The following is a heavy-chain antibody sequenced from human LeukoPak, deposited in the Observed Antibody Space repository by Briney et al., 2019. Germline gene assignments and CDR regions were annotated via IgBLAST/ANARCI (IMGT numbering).Heavy chain of an antibody. J-gene: IGHJ4*02. D-gene: IGHD3-16*01. CDR1: GGSISSSTYY. CDR3: VRGSTLRHYQY. CDR2: IYYSGST. Sequence: PSETLSLTCTVSGGSISSSTYYWGWIRRPPGKGLEWIVSIYYSGSTYYNPSLKSRVTVSVDTSKNQFSLKLSSVTAADTAVYYCVRGSTLRHYQYWGQGTLVTVSS. V-gene: IGHV4-39*01.